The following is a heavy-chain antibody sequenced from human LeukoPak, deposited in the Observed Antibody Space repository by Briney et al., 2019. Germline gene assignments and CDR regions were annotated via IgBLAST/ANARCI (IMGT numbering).Heavy chain of an antibody. CDR3: ASTPGSSGWYPYYFDY. CDR2: IYHSGST. D-gene: IGHD6-19*01. J-gene: IGHJ4*02. CDR1: GGSISSSNW. Sequence: PSGTLSLTCAVSGGSISSSNWWSWVRQPPGKGLEWIGEIYHSGSTNYNPCLKSRVTISVDKSKNQFSLKLSSVTAADTAVYYCASTPGSSGWYPYYFDYWRQRTLVTVPS. V-gene: IGHV4-4*02.